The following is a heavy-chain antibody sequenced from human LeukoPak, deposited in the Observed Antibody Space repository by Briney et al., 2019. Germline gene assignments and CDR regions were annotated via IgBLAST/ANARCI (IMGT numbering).Heavy chain of an antibody. Sequence: ASVKVSCKTSGYIFTTYGINWVRQAPGQGLEWIGWISAYNDNTNYAQKFRGRVTMATDKSTSTGYMELRSLRSDDTAVYYCARDREQWLERRWFDPWGQGTLVTVSS. J-gene: IGHJ5*02. V-gene: IGHV1-18*01. D-gene: IGHD6-19*01. CDR1: GYIFTTYG. CDR3: ARDREQWLERRWFDP. CDR2: ISAYNDNT.